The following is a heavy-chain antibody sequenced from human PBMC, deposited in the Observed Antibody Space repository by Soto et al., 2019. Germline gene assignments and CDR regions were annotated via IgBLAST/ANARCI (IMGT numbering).Heavy chain of an antibody. V-gene: IGHV3-21*01. Sequence: EVQLVESGGSLVKPGGSLRLTCAASGFIFSDYTMNWVRQAPGKGLEWVSYISRGSDYICYADSVKGRFTISRDNARNSKYLQIGRLRAEDMAVYYCAKDSGCGNGAGADDPWGPGNLVNVSS. CDR3: AKDSGCGNGAGADDP. CDR1: GFIFSDYT. J-gene: IGHJ5*02. CDR2: ISRGSDYI. D-gene: IGHD2-15*01.